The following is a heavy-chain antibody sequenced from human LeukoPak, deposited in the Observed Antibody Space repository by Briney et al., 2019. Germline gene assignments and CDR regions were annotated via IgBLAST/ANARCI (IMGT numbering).Heavy chain of an antibody. CDR2: ISSSGSTT. CDR1: GFTFSTYE. V-gene: IGHV3-48*03. J-gene: IGHJ4*02. D-gene: IGHD2-15*01. Sequence: GGSLRLSCEASGFTFSTYEMNWVRQAPGKGLEWLSYISSSGSTTFYADSVKGRFTISRDNAKNSLYLQMNSLRAEDTAVYYCARVSERGLPPDYWGQGTLVTVSS. CDR3: ARVSERGLPPDY.